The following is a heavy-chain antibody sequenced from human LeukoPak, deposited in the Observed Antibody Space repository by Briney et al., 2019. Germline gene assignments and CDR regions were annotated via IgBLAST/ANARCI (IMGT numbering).Heavy chain of an antibody. J-gene: IGHJ4*02. V-gene: IGHV4-38-2*02. D-gene: IGHD3-22*01. CDR2: IYHSGST. CDR3: ARSSGYMAY. Sequence: SETLSLTCTVSHYSFSSYYYWGCHRQPPGKGLEWIGSIYHSGSTYYNPSLKSRVTISVDTSKNQFSLKLTSVTAADTAVYYCARSSGYMAYWGQGTLVTVSS. CDR1: HYSFSSYYY.